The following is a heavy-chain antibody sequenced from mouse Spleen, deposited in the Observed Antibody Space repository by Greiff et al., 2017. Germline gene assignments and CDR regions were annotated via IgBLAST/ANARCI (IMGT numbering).Heavy chain of an antibody. CDR3: ARGYGSSYEWAMDY. Sequence: VQLQQSGPELVKPGASVKIPCKASGYTFTDYNMDWVKQSHGKSLEWIGDINPNNGGTIYNQKFKGKATLTVDKSSSTAYMELRSLTSEDTAVYYCARGYGSSYEWAMDYWGQGTSVTVSS. CDR2: INPNNGGT. CDR1: GYTFTDYN. D-gene: IGHD1-1*01. J-gene: IGHJ4*01. V-gene: IGHV1-18*01.